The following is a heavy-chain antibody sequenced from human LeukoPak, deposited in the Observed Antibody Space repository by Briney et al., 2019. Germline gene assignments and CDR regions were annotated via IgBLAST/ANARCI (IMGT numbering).Heavy chain of an antibody. CDR2: IYYSGST. Sequence: SETLSLTCTVSGGSISSRYYYWGWIRQPPGKGLEWIGSIYYSGSTYYNPSLKSRVTISVDTSKNQFSLKLSSVTAADTAVYYCARGRGIVDGMDVWGQGTTVTVSS. V-gene: IGHV4-39*01. J-gene: IGHJ6*02. CDR1: GGSISSRYYY. CDR3: ARGRGIVDGMDV. D-gene: IGHD1-26*01.